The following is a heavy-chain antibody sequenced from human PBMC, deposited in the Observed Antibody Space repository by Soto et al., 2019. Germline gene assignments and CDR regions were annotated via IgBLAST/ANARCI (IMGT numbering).Heavy chain of an antibody. CDR2: IYHSGST. D-gene: IGHD3-10*01. V-gene: IGHV4-30-2*01. Sequence: PSETLSLTCAVSGGSISSGGYSWSWIRQPPGKGLEWIGYIYHSGSTYYNPSLKSRVTISVDRSKNQFSLKLSPVTAADTAVYYGARAHFTMVRGVIQLVWFDPWGQGTLVTVSS. CDR1: GGSISSGGYS. CDR3: ARAHFTMVRGVIQLVWFDP. J-gene: IGHJ5*02.